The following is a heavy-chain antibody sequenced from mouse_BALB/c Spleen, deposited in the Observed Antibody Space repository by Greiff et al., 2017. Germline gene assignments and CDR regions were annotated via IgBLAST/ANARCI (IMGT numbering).Heavy chain of an antibody. D-gene: IGHD1-1*01. V-gene: IGHV5-4*02. J-gene: IGHJ2*01. CDR3: ARGGIYYYGSSYYFDY. CDR1: GFTFSDYY. Sequence: DVQLQESGGGLVKPGGSLKLSCAASGFTFSDYYMYWVRQTPEKRLEWVATISDGGSYTYYPDSVKGRFTISRDNAKNNLYLQMSSLKSEDTAMYYCARGGIYYYGSSYYFDYWGQGTTLTVSS. CDR2: ISDGGSYT.